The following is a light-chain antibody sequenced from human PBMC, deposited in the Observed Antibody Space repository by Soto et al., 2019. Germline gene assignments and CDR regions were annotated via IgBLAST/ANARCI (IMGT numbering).Light chain of an antibody. CDR1: QSVSNNY. J-gene: IGKJ5*01. CDR3: QQSYSTLIT. V-gene: IGKV3-20*01. CDR2: GAS. Sequence: EIVLTQSPGTLSLSPGERATLSCRASQSVSNNYLAWYQQKPGQAPRLLIYGASTRATGIPVRFSGSGSGTEFTLTISSLQSEDFAVYYCQQSYSTLITFGQGTRLEIK.